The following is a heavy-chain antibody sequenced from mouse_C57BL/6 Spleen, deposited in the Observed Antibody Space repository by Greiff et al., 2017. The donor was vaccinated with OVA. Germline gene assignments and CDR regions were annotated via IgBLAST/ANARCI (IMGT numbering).Heavy chain of an antibody. CDR1: GYTFTSYW. V-gene: IGHV1-7*01. Sequence: QVQLQQSGAELAKPGASVKLSCKASGYTFTSYWMHWVKQRPGQGLEWIGYINPSSGYTKYNQKFKDKATLTADKSSSTAYMQLSSLTYEDSAVDYCARREGSSGSWFAYWGQGTLVTVSA. CDR3: ARREGSSGSWFAY. CDR2: INPSSGYT. J-gene: IGHJ3*01. D-gene: IGHD3-2*02.